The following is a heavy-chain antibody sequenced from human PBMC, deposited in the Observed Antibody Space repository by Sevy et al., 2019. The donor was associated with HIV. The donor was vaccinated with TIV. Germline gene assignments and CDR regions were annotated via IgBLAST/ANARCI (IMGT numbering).Heavy chain of an antibody. J-gene: IGHJ6*02. V-gene: IGHV1-2*06. CDR1: GYTFTGYY. CDR3: ARCGYCTGGVCYSLDYYYYGMDV. Sequence: ASVKVSCKASGYTFTGYYMHWVRQAPGQGLEWMGRINPNSGGTNYAQKFQGRVTMTRDTSISTAYMELSRLRSDDTAVYYCARCGYCTGGVCYSLDYYYYGMDVWGQGTTVTVSS. CDR2: INPNSGGT. D-gene: IGHD2-8*02.